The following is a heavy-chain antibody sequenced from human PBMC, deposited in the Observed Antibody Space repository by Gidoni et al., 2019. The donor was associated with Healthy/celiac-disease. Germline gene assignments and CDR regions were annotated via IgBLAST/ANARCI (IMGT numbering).Heavy chain of an antibody. CDR2: IIPIFGTA. V-gene: IGHV1-69*01. CDR1: GGTFSSYA. Sequence: QVQLVQSGAEVKKPGSSVKVSCKASGGTFSSYAISWVRQAPGQGLEWMGGIIPIFGTANYAQKFQGRVTITADESTSTAYMELSSLRSEDTAVYYCGVVVVPAAPVRYYGMDVWGQGTTVTVSS. D-gene: IGHD2-2*01. CDR3: GVVVVPAAPVRYYGMDV. J-gene: IGHJ6*02.